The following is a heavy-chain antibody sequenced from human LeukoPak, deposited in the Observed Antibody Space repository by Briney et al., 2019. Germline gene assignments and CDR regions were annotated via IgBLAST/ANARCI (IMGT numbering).Heavy chain of an antibody. CDR3: AKDRTGTAKEDY. Sequence: PGGSLRLSCAASGFTFDDYTMHWVRQAPGKGLEWVSLISWDGGSTYYADSVKGRFTISRDNSKNTLYLQMNSLRAEDTAVYYCAKDRTGTAKEDYWGQGTLVTVSS. D-gene: IGHD5-18*01. CDR2: ISWDGGST. CDR1: GFTFDDYT. V-gene: IGHV3-43*01. J-gene: IGHJ4*02.